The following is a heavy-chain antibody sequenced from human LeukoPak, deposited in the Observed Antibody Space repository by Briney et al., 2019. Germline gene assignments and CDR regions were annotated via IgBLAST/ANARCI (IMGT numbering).Heavy chain of an antibody. Sequence: ASVKVSCKASGGTSSSYTISWVRQARGQGLEWMGRIIPILGIANYAQKFQGRVTITADKSTSTAYMELSSLRSEDTAVYYCASPGFYDSSGNGEGYWGQGTLVTVSS. D-gene: IGHD3-22*01. CDR3: ASPGFYDSSGNGEGY. V-gene: IGHV1-69*02. J-gene: IGHJ4*02. CDR1: GGTSSSYT. CDR2: IIPILGIA.